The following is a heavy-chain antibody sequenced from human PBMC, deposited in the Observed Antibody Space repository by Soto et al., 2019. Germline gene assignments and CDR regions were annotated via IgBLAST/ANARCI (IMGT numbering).Heavy chain of an antibody. Sequence: GASVKVSCKASGYTFTSYGISWVRQAPGQGLEWMGWISAYNGNTNYAQKLQGRVTMTTNTSTSTAYKELSSLSSEDTVVYYCARIGDILTGYYKDYYYYMDVWGKGTTVTVSS. D-gene: IGHD3-9*01. J-gene: IGHJ6*03. CDR3: ARIGDILTGYYKDYYYYMDV. CDR2: ISAYNGNT. V-gene: IGHV1-18*01. CDR1: GYTFTSYG.